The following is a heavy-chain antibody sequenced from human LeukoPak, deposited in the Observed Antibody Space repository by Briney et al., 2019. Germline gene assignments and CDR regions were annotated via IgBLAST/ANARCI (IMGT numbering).Heavy chain of an antibody. CDR3: ASGWYYHYFGTDV. D-gene: IGHD2-15*01. V-gene: IGHV1-8*01. CDR2: MNPKSGDR. J-gene: IGHJ6*02. Sequence: ASVKVSCKASGDIFTTYDVHWVRQASGQVLEWMGWMNPKSGDRGYAQKFQDRVAMTMNNSIRTAYMELRGLQPEDTAVYYCASGWYYHYFGTDVWGQGTTVIVSS. CDR1: GDIFTTYD.